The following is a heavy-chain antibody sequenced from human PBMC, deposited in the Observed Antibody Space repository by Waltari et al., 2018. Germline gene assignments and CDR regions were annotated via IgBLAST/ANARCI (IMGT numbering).Heavy chain of an antibody. CDR3: ARQQYSSSWYEGAFDI. J-gene: IGHJ3*02. CDR2: IYPGDSDT. V-gene: IGHV5-51*01. CDR1: GGTFSSYA. Sequence: VQLVQSGAEVTKPGSSVKVSCKASGGTFSSYAISWVRQAPGQGVEWMGGTIYPGDSDTRYSPSFQGKVTISADKSISTAYLQWSSLKASDTAMYYCARQQYSSSWYEGAFDIWGQGTMVTVSS. D-gene: IGHD6-13*01.